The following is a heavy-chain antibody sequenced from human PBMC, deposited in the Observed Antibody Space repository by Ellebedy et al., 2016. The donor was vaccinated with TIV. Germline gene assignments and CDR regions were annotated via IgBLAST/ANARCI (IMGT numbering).Heavy chain of an antibody. V-gene: IGHV3-23*01. J-gene: IGHJ4*02. D-gene: IGHD2-2*01. Sequence: GESLKISCAASGFTFSTYAMSWVRQAPGKGLEWVSHISGSGLSTYYADSVKGRFTISRDNSKNTVYLQMNSLKTEDTAVYYCSPPAQAGNAYWGQGTLVTVSS. CDR2: ISGSGLST. CDR3: SPPAQAGNAY. CDR1: GFTFSTYA.